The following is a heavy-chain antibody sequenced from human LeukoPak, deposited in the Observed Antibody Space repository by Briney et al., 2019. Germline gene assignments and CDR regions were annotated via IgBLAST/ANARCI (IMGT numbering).Heavy chain of an antibody. CDR1: GFTFSSYA. V-gene: IGHV3-23*01. D-gene: IGHD4-17*01. CDR2: ISGSGGST. CDR3: AKPVPVTTFSYYYYGMDV. Sequence: GGSLRLSCAASGFTFSSYAMSWARQAPGKGLEWVSAISGSGGSTYYADSVKGRFTISRDNSKNTLYLQMNSLRAEDTAVYYCAKPVPVTTFSYYYYGMDVWGKGTTVTVSS. J-gene: IGHJ6*04.